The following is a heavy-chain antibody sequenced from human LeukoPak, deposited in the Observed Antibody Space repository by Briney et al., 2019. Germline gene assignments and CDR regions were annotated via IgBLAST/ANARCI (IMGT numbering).Heavy chain of an antibody. CDR3: AKEIRPNDY. D-gene: IGHD3-10*01. J-gene: IGHJ4*02. Sequence: GGSLRLSCAVSGFTFASHAMTWVRQAQGKGLEWVSAIDISGDDTYYADSVKGRFIISRDNSKNTLFLLMNSLRVEDTAVYYCAKEIRPNDYWGQGTLVTVSS. CDR2: IDISGDDT. CDR1: GFTFASHA. V-gene: IGHV3-23*01.